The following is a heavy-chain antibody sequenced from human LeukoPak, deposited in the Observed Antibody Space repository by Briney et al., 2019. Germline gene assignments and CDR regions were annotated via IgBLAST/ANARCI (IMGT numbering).Heavy chain of an antibody. J-gene: IGHJ4*02. Sequence: ASVKVPCKASGYTFTSYGISWVRQAPGQGLEWMGWISAYNGNTNYAQKLQGRVTMTTDTSTSTAYMELRSLRSDDTAVYYCARSRYYDFWSGYSDFDYWGQGTLVTVSS. D-gene: IGHD3-3*01. CDR2: ISAYNGNT. CDR1: GYTFTSYG. CDR3: ARSRYYDFWSGYSDFDY. V-gene: IGHV1-18*01.